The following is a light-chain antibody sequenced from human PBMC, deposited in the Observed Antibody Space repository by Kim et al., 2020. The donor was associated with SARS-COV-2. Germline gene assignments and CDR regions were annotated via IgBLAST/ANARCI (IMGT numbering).Light chain of an antibody. Sequence: QSVLTQPASVSGSPGQSITISCTGTSSDVGGYNYVSWYQQHPGKSPKLMIYDVSNRPSGVSNRFSGSKSGNTASLTVSGLQPQDEADYYCSSYAGSRFVFGTGTKVTVL. CDR1: SSDVGGYNY. CDR3: SSYAGSRFV. V-gene: IGLV2-14*03. J-gene: IGLJ1*01. CDR2: DVS.